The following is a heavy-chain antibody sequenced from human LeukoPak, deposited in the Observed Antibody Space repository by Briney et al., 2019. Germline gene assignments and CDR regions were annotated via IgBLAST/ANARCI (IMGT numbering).Heavy chain of an antibody. D-gene: IGHD2-15*01. CDR2: INPNSGGT. J-gene: IGHJ6*02. V-gene: IGHV1-2*02. Sequence: SVKVSCKASGYTFTGYYMHWVRQAPGQGLEWMGWINPNSGGTNYAQKFQGRVTMTRDTSISTAYMELSRLRSDDTAVYYCARVRVVGLYGMDVWGQGTTVTVSS. CDR1: GYTFTGYY. CDR3: ARVRVVGLYGMDV.